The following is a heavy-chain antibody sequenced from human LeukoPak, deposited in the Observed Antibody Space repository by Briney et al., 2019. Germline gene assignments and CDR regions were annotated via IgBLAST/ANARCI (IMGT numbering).Heavy chain of an antibody. CDR3: ASDYNFDY. CDR1: GFTVGSNF. J-gene: IGHJ4*02. Sequence: GGSLRLSCAASGFTVGSNFMSWVRQAPGKGLEWVSIIYSEGTTTYADSVKGRFTISRDSSKNTLCLQMNSLRAEDTAVYYCASDYNFDYWGQGTLVTVSS. CDR2: IYSEGTT. V-gene: IGHV3-66*01. D-gene: IGHD2-2*02.